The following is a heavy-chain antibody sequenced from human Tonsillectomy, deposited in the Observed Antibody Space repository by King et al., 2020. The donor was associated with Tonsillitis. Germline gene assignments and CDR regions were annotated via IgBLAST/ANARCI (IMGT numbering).Heavy chain of an antibody. CDR3: ARGTTYYYDSSGKIGNDY. J-gene: IGHJ4*02. V-gene: IGHV3-74*01. Sequence: VQLVESGGGLVQPGGSLRLSCAASGFTFSSYWMHWVRQAPGKGLVWVSRINSDGSSTSYADSVKGRFTISRDNAKNTLYLQMNSLRAEDTAVYYCARGTTYYYDSSGKIGNDYWGQGTLVTVSS. D-gene: IGHD3-22*01. CDR2: INSDGSST. CDR1: GFTFSSYW.